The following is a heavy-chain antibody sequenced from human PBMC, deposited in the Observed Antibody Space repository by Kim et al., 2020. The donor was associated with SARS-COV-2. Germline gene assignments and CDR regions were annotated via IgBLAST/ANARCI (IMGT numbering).Heavy chain of an antibody. CDR2: ISSSGSTI. CDR1: GFTFSSYE. J-gene: IGHJ5*02. CDR3: ADLADWFDP. Sequence: GGSLRLSCAASGFTFSSYEMNWVRQAPGKGLEWVSYISSSGSTIYYADSVKGRFTISRDNAKNSLYLQMNSLRAEDTAVYYCADLADWFDPWGQGTLVTVSS. V-gene: IGHV3-48*03. D-gene: IGHD2-15*01.